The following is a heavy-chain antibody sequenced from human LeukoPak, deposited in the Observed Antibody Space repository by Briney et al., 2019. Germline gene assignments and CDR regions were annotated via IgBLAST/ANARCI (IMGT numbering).Heavy chain of an antibody. Sequence: SETLSLTCTVSGGSISSYYWGWIRQPPGKRLEWIGSIYYSGSTYYNPSLKSRVTISVDTSKNQFSLKLSSVTAADTAVYYCASKAAAPGAFDIWGQGTMVTVSS. CDR3: ASKAAAPGAFDI. CDR2: IYYSGST. CDR1: GGSISSYY. V-gene: IGHV4-39*01. D-gene: IGHD6-13*01. J-gene: IGHJ3*02.